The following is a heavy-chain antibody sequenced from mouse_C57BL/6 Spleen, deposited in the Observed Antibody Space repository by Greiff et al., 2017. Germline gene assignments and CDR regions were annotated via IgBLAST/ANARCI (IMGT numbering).Heavy chain of an antibody. CDR1: GYTFTDYE. J-gene: IGHJ3*01. CDR2: IDPETGGT. Sequence: QVQLKESGAELVRPGASVTLSCKASGYTFTDYEMHWVKQTPVHGLEWIGAIDPETGGTAYNQKFKGKAILTADKSSSTAYMELRSLTSEDSAVYYCTRWGLLRLAWFAYWGQGTLVTVSA. CDR3: TRWGLLRLAWFAY. V-gene: IGHV1-15*01. D-gene: IGHD1-1*01.